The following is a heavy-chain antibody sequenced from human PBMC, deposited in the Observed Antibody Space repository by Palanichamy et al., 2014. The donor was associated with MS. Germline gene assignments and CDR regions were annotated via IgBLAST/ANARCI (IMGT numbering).Heavy chain of an antibody. V-gene: IGHV3-23*04. Sequence: EVQLVESGGGLVQPGGSLRLSCAASGFAFSNYGMSWVRQAPRKGLEWVSSIAGSGGGTYYADSVKGRFTISRDNSKSTVFLQMNSLRVEDAAVYYCAKDMSNSWTDVWGKGITVTVSS. CDR1: GFAFSNYG. D-gene: IGHD3/OR15-3a*01. CDR3: AKDMSNSWTDV. J-gene: IGHJ6*04. CDR2: IAGSGGGT.